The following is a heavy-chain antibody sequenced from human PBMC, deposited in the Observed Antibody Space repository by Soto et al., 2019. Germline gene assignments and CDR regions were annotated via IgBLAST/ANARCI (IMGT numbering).Heavy chain of an antibody. CDR3: AREMAELWHTAPMFDFDY. Sequence: PGGSLRLSCAASGFTFSSYGMHWVRQAPGKGLEWVAVISYDGSNKYYADSVKGRFTISRDNSKNTLYLQMNSLRAEDTAVYYCAREMAELWHTAPMFDFDYWGQGTLVTVSS. D-gene: IGHD5-18*01. J-gene: IGHJ4*02. CDR1: GFTFSSYG. CDR2: ISYDGSNK. V-gene: IGHV3-30*03.